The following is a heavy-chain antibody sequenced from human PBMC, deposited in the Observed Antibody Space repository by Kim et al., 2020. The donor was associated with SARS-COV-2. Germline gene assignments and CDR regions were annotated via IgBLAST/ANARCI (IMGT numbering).Heavy chain of an antibody. Sequence: SETLSLTCTVSGGSISSSSYYWGWIRQPPGKGLEWIGSIYYSGSTYYNPPLKSRVTISVDTSKNQFSLKLSSVTAADTAVYYCARNYDFWSGPRLFDCWGQGTLVTVSS. V-gene: IGHV4-39*01. D-gene: IGHD3-3*01. CDR2: IYYSGST. CDR1: GGSISSSSYY. J-gene: IGHJ4*02. CDR3: ARNYDFWSGPRLFDC.